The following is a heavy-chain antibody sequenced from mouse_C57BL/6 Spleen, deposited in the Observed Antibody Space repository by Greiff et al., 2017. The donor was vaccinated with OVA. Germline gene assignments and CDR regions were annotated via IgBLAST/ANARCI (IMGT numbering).Heavy chain of an antibody. CDR3: AREGDYDVLCFAY. CDR1: GYTFTDYY. V-gene: IGHV1-26*01. Sequence: VQLQQSGPELVKPGASVKISCKASGYTFTDYYMNWVKQSHRKSLVWIGDINPNNGGTSYNQKFKGKATLTVDKSSSTAYLELRSLTSEDSAVDYCAREGDYDVLCFAYWGQVTLVTVSA. J-gene: IGHJ3*01. D-gene: IGHD2-4*01. CDR2: INPNNGGT.